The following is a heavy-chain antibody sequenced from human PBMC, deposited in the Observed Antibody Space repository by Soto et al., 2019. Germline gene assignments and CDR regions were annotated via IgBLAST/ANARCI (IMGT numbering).Heavy chain of an antibody. CDR2: IYNSGIT. D-gene: IGHD1-26*01. CDR1: GGTINTYY. CDR3: ACLLKHGAYRSSEF. V-gene: IGHV4-4*08. J-gene: IGHJ4*02. Sequence: SETLSLPCTVSGGTINTYYWSWFRQSPEKGLEWIGYIYNSGITNYNPSLRSRLTISLDTSKNQFSLKLSSVTAADTAVYYCACLLKHGAYRSSEFWCRAPLGTVSS.